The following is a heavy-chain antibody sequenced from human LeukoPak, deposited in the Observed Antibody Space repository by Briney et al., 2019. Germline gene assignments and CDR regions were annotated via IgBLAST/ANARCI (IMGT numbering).Heavy chain of an antibody. J-gene: IGHJ4*02. CDR1: GFTFSSYG. CDR2: ISYDGSNK. V-gene: IGHV3-30*18. CDR3: ANGRPYYDFWSGYSLFDY. Sequence: GRSLRLSCAASGFTFSSYGMHWVRQAPGKGLEWVAVISYDGSNKYYADSVKGRFTISRDNSKNTLYLQMNSLRAEDTAVYYCANGRPYYDFWSGYSLFDYWGQGTLVTVSS. D-gene: IGHD3-3*01.